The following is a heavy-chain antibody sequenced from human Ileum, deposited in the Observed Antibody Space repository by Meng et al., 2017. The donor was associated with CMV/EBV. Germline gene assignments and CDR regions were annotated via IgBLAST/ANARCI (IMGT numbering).Heavy chain of an antibody. CDR3: ARQRPSGWYTGWFDP. J-gene: IGHJ5*02. D-gene: IGHD6-19*01. CDR2: INPGNSET. CDR1: GYSFTTYW. V-gene: IGHV5-51*01. Sequence: GESLKISCKASGYSFTTYWIGWVRQMPGKGLEWMGIINPGNSETRYSPSFQGQVTISADKSISTAYLQWNSLKASDTAMYYCARQRPSGWYTGWFDPWGQGTLVTGYS.